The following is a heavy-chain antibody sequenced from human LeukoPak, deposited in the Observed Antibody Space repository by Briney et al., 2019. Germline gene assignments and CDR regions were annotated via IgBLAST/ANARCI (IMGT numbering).Heavy chain of an antibody. CDR2: ISGSGGST. CDR1: GFTFSSYA. D-gene: IGHD3-22*01. CDR3: AKPGRYYDSSSYYPFDY. Sequence: GGSLRLSCAASGFTFSSYAMSWVRQAPGKGLEWVSAISGSGGSTYYADSVKGRFTISRDNSKNTLYLQMNSLRAEDTAVYYCAKPGRYYDSSSYYPFDYWGQGTLVTVSS. V-gene: IGHV3-23*01. J-gene: IGHJ4*02.